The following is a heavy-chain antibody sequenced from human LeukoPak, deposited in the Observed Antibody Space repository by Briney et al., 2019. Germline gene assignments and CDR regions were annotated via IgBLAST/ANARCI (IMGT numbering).Heavy chain of an antibody. V-gene: IGHV3-30*04. Sequence: PGRSLRLSCAASGFTFSSYAMHWVRQASGKGLEWVAVISYDGSNKYYADSVKGRFTISRDNSKNTLYLQMNSLRAEDTAVYYCAVYGDYGIYGMDVWGQGTTVTVSS. CDR3: AVYGDYGIYGMDV. J-gene: IGHJ6*02. CDR2: ISYDGSNK. D-gene: IGHD4-17*01. CDR1: GFTFSSYA.